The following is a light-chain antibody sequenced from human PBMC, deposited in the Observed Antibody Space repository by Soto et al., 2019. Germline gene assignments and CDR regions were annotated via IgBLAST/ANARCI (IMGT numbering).Light chain of an antibody. Sequence: SYELTQPPSVSVSPGQTASITCSGDKLGDKYACWYQQKPGQSPVLVIYQDSKRPSGIPERFSGSNSGNTATLTISGTQAVDEADYYCQARDSSTASVVFGGGTKLTVL. CDR1: KLGDKY. V-gene: IGLV3-1*01. CDR3: QARDSSTASVV. J-gene: IGLJ2*01. CDR2: QDS.